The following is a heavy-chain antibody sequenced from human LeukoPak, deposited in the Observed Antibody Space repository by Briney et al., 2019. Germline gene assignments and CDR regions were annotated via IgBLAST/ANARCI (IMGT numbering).Heavy chain of an antibody. CDR3: ARVSYYYDSSGYSEYYYYGMDV. V-gene: IGHV3-33*01. CDR2: IWYDGSNK. D-gene: IGHD3-22*01. J-gene: IGHJ6*02. CDR1: GFTFSSYG. Sequence: PAGSLRLSCAASGFTFSSYGMHWVRQAPGKGLEWVAVIWYDGSNKYYADSVKGRFTISRDNSKNTLYLQMNSLRAEDMAVYYCARVSYYYDSSGYSEYYYYGMDVWGQGTTVTVSS.